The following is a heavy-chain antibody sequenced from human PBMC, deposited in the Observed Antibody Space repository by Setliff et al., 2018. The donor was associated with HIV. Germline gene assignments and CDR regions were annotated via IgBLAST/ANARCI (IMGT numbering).Heavy chain of an antibody. J-gene: IGHJ4*02. CDR1: GYTLSSHY. V-gene: IGHV1-2*02. D-gene: IGHD3-3*01. CDR3: ARDLRNSNTLFGVLNFVFDL. Sequence: ASVKVSCKASGYTLSSHYIHWVRQAPGHRHEWVWWINPQTGGTNFAQKFQGRITMTSDTSVHTVFIELSRLKSDDTALYSCARDLRNSNTLFGVLNFVFDLWGQGTLVTVSS. CDR2: INPQTGGT.